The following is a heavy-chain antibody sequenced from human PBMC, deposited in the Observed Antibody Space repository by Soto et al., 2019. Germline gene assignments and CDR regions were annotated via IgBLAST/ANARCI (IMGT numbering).Heavy chain of an antibody. J-gene: IGHJ4*02. Sequence: EVQLVESGGGLVKPGGSLRLSCAASGFTFSNAWMNWVRQAPGKGLEWVGRIKSKTDGWTTDYAAPVKGRFTISRDDSKNTLYLQMNSLKTEDTAVYYCTSYSSGYYSDCGPTDYWGQGPLVTVSS. CDR2: IKSKTDGWTT. D-gene: IGHD3-22*01. V-gene: IGHV3-15*07. CDR1: GFTFSNAW. CDR3: TSYSSGYYSDCGPTDY.